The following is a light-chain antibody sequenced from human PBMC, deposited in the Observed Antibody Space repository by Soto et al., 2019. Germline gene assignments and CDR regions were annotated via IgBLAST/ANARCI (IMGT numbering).Light chain of an antibody. J-gene: IGKJ5*01. V-gene: IGKV3-20*01. CDR1: QSVSSSY. Sequence: IVLTQSPATLSLSPGERAPLSCRASQSVSSSYLAWYQQKPGQAPRLLIYGASSRATGIPDRFSGSGSGTDFTLTISRLEPEDFAVYYCQQYGSSPMTFGQGTRLEI. CDR2: GAS. CDR3: QQYGSSPMT.